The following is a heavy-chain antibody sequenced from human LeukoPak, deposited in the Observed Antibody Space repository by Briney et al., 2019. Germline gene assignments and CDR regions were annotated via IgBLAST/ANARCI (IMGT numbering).Heavy chain of an antibody. CDR2: INPNSGGT. V-gene: IGHV1-2*02. CDR1: GYTFTDYY. CDR3: ARGGGRYNPGFDY. Sequence: ASVKVSCKASGYTFTDYYMHWVRQAPGQGLEWMGWINPNSGGTSYAQKFRGRVTMTRDTSITTAYMDLTRLRSDDTAVYYCARGGGRYNPGFDYWGRGTLVTVSS. D-gene: IGHD2-15*01. J-gene: IGHJ4*02.